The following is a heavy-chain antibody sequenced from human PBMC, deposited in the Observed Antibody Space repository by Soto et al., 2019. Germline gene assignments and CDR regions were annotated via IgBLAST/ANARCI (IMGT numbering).Heavy chain of an antibody. D-gene: IGHD4-4*01. CDR1: GFTFSSYE. CDR2: VSSSGSVI. V-gene: IGHV3-48*03. CDR3: ARDMDFSNYVFDY. J-gene: IGHJ4*01. Sequence: GESLRLSCAASGFTFSSYEMSWVRQAPGKGPEWVSYVSSSGSVIYYADSVKGRLTISRDNAKNSLYLQMNSLRAEDTAVYYCARDMDFSNYVFDYWGQGTLVTVSS.